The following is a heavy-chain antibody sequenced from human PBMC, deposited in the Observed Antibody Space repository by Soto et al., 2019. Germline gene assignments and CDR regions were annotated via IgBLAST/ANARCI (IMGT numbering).Heavy chain of an antibody. D-gene: IGHD3-22*01. J-gene: IGHJ1*01. CDR1: GFMFGTYV. V-gene: IGHV3-30*03. CDR2: ISNEGSST. Sequence: QVQLVESGGGVVQPGRSLRLSCAASGFMFGTYVMHWVRQAPGKGLEWVAGISNEGSSTHYADSAKGRLSISRENSKNILYLQVNSMSAEDAAVYYCAREDVSSGHAGTFQPWGQGTLVSVSS. CDR3: AREDVSSGHAGTFQP.